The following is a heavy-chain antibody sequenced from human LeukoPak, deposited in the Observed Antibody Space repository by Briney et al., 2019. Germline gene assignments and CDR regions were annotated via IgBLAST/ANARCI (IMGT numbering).Heavy chain of an antibody. CDR3: ARDTLRYFDWLLTLDAFDI. V-gene: IGHV4-4*02. CDR1: GGSISSSNW. D-gene: IGHD3-9*01. J-gene: IGHJ3*02. Sequence: SETLSLTCAVSGGSISSSNWWSWVRQPPGKGLEWIGSIYYSGSTYYNPSLKSRVTISVDTSKNQFSLKLSSVTAADTAVYYCARDTLRYFDWLLTLDAFDIWGQGTMVTVSS. CDR2: IYYSGST.